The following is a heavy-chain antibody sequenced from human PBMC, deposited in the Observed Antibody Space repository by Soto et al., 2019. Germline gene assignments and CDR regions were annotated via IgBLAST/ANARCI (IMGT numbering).Heavy chain of an antibody. Sequence: QVQLVESGGGVVQPGRSLRLSCAASGLTFSSYAMHWVRQAPGKGLEWVAVISYDGSNKYYADSVKGRFTISRDNSKNTLYLQMNSLRAEDTAVYYCARDPLDSSGYYNYYYYDMDVWGQGTTLTVSS. CDR1: GLTFSSYA. CDR3: ARDPLDSSGYYNYYYYDMDV. J-gene: IGHJ6*02. V-gene: IGHV3-30-3*01. CDR2: ISYDGSNK. D-gene: IGHD3-22*01.